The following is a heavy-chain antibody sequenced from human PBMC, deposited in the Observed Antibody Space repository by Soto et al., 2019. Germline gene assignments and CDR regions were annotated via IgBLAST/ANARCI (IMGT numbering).Heavy chain of an antibody. V-gene: IGHV4-4*07. CDR3: AREGSYSAYNFAHGIQLWSFDF. CDR1: GGSINTFY. Sequence: SETLSLTYTVSGGSINTFYWSWVRQPAGKGLEWIGRIFSSGSTSFNPSLESRVAMSVDTSKNHFSLNLSSVTAADMAVYYCAREGSYSAYNFAHGIQLWSFDFWGQGALVTVSS. D-gene: IGHD5-12*01. CDR2: IFSSGST. J-gene: IGHJ4*02.